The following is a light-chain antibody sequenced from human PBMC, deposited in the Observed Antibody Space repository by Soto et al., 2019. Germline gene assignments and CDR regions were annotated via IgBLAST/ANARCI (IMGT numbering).Light chain of an antibody. V-gene: IGKV3-20*01. Sequence: DIVLTQSPGTLSLYPGERATLSCRASQSVSTYLAWYQQKPGQAPRLLIYDASNRATGIPARFSGSGSGTDFTLTISRLEPEDFAVYYCQQYGSSFTWTFGQGTKVDIK. J-gene: IGKJ1*01. CDR1: QSVSTY. CDR2: DAS. CDR3: QQYGSSFTWT.